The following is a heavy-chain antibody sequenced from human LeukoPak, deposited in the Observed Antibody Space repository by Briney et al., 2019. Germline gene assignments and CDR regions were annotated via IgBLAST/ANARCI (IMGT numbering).Heavy chain of an antibody. J-gene: IGHJ4*02. CDR3: ARGSDYGDYLYYFDY. V-gene: IGHV1-2*02. CDR2: INPNSGDT. CDR1: GYTFTAYY. Sequence: GASVKVSCKASGYTFTAYYMHWVRQAPGQGLEWMGWINPNSGDTKIAQKFQGRVTMTRDTSISTAYMELSSLRSDDTAVYYCARGSDYGDYLYYFDYWGQGPRSPSP. D-gene: IGHD4-17*01.